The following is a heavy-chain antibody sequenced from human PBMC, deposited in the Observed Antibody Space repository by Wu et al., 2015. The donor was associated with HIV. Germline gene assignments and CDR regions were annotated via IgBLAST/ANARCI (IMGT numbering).Heavy chain of an antibody. J-gene: IGHJ5*02. CDR1: GYTFTSYY. V-gene: IGHV1-46*01. D-gene: IGHD2-15*01. CDR3: ARGVVRERRFDP. Sequence: QVQLVQSGAEVKKPGASVKVSCKASGYTFTSYYMHWVRQAPGQGLEWMGIINPSGGSTNYAQKFQGRVTMTRDTSTSTVYMELSSLRSEDTAVYFCARGVVRERRFDPWGQGTLVAVSS. CDR2: INPSGGST.